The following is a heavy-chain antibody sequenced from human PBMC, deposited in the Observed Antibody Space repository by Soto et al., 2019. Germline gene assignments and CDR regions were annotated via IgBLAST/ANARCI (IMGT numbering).Heavy chain of an antibody. Sequence: EVQLVESGGGLVQPGGSLRLSCAASGFTFSSYAMHWVRQAPGKGLEYVSAISSNGGSTYYANSVKGRFTISRDNSKNTLYLQMGSLRAEDMAVYYCARGKVVVAATPRLNAFDIWGQGTMVTVSS. CDR2: ISSNGGST. D-gene: IGHD2-15*01. V-gene: IGHV3-64*01. CDR3: ARGKVVVAATPRLNAFDI. CDR1: GFTFSSYA. J-gene: IGHJ3*02.